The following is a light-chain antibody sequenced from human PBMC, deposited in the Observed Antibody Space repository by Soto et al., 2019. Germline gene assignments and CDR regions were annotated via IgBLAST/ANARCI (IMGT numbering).Light chain of an antibody. Sequence: EIVLTQSPATLSLSPGERATLSCRASQSVSSYLAWYQQKPGQAPRLLIYDASNRATGIPARFSGSGSGTDFTLTISSLGPENFAVYYWQPRSNWGRFTFGPGTKVDIK. J-gene: IGKJ3*01. CDR2: DAS. V-gene: IGKV3-11*01. CDR3: QPRSNWGRFT. CDR1: QSVSSY.